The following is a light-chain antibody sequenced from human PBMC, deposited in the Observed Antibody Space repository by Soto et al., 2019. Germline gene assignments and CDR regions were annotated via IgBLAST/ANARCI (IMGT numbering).Light chain of an antibody. Sequence: DIQMTQSPSTLSASVGDRVSITCRASQRLNSWLAWYQQKPGKAPKLLIYKTSTLESGVPSRFSGSGSGTEFTLTISNLQPDDFATYYCQQYNTYSFGQGTKLEIK. CDR1: QRLNSW. CDR2: KTS. CDR3: QQYNTYS. J-gene: IGKJ2*01. V-gene: IGKV1-5*03.